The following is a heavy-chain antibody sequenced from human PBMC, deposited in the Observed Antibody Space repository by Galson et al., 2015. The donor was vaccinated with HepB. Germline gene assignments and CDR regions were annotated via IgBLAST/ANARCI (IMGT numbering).Heavy chain of an antibody. CDR2: INHSGST. CDR3: ARAATYYYYYYMDV. D-gene: IGHD2-15*01. J-gene: IGHJ6*03. CDR1: GGSFSGYY. Sequence: LSLTCAVYGGSFSGYYWSWIRQPPGKGLEWIGEINHSGSTNYNPSLKSRVTISVDTSKNQFSLKLSSVTAADTAVYYCARAATYYYYYYMDVWGKGTTVTVSS. V-gene: IGHV4-34*01.